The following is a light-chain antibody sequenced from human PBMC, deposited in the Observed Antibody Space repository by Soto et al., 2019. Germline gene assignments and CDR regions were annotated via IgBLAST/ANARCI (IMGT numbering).Light chain of an antibody. Sequence: DVQMTQSPSSLSASVGDRVTITCGASQSVRGWLAWYQNKPGKAPKLLIYDASSLQSGVPSTLSGSGYGTEFTITISSMKTDDFATYYCQQYNSYPYTFGQGTRLEIK. CDR2: DAS. CDR1: QSVRGW. CDR3: QQYNSYPYT. V-gene: IGKV1-5*01. J-gene: IGKJ5*01.